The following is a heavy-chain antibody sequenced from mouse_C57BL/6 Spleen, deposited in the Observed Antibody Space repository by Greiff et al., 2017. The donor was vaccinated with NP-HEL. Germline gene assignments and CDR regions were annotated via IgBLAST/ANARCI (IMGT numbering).Heavy chain of an antibody. CDR1: GYAFSSYW. J-gene: IGHJ4*01. D-gene: IGHD1-1*01. Sequence: QVQLQQSGAELVKPGASVKIPCKASGYAFSSYWMNWVKQRPGKGLEWIGQIYPGDGDTNYNGKFKGKATLTADKSSSTAYMQLSSLTAEDSAVYFCARRGYYSDYYAMDYWGQGTSVTVSS. CDR2: IYPGDGDT. V-gene: IGHV1-80*01. CDR3: ARRGYYSDYYAMDY.